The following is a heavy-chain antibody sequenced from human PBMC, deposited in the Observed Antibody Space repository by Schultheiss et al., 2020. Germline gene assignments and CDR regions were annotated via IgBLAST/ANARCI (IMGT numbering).Heavy chain of an antibody. J-gene: IGHJ4*02. V-gene: IGHV3-48*01. Sequence: GGSLRLSCAASGFTVSSNYMSWVRQAPGKGLEWVSSISSSSSTIYYADSVKGRFTISRDNAKNSLYLQMNSLRAEDTAVYYCARDTLIRGLLLHWGQGTLVTVSS. CDR2: ISSSSSTI. D-gene: IGHD2-15*01. CDR1: GFTVSSNY. CDR3: ARDTLIRGLLLH.